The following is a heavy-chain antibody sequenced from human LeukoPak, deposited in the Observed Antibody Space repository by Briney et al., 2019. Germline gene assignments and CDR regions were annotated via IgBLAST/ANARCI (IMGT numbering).Heavy chain of an antibody. Sequence: GGSLRLSCAASGFTFSSYGVHWVRQAPGKGLDWVAVISYDGSNKYYADSVKGRFTISRDNSKNTLYLQMNSLRGEDTAVYYCVKDRRTEAFGMEVWGQGTTVTVSS. D-gene: IGHD1-14*01. J-gene: IGHJ6*02. CDR3: VKDRRTEAFGMEV. V-gene: IGHV3-30*18. CDR1: GFTFSSYG. CDR2: ISYDGSNK.